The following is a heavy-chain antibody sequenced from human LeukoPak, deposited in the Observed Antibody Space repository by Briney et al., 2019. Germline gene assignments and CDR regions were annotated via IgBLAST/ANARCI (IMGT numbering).Heavy chain of an antibody. J-gene: IGHJ6*02. CDR1: GFTVSSNY. V-gene: IGHV3-53*01. Sequence: GGSLRLSCAASGFTVSSNYMSWVRQAPGKGLEWVSVIYSGGSTYYADSVKGRFTISRDNSKNTLYLQMNSLRAEDTAVYYCARDRTDRNYYYYGMDVWGQGTTVTVSS. CDR3: ARDRTDRNYYYYGMDV. CDR2: IYSGGST.